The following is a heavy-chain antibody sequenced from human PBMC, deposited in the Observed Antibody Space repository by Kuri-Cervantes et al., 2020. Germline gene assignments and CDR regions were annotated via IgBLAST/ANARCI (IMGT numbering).Heavy chain of an antibody. CDR1: GFTFSSYW. CDR2: IKQDGSEK. V-gene: IGHV3-7*01. D-gene: IGHD2-2*01. CDR3: ARSGVPADGMDV. Sequence: GESLKISCAAPGFTFSSYWMHWVRQAPGKGLEWVANIKQDGSEKYYVDSVKGRFTISRDNAKNSLYLQMNSLRAEDTAVYYCARSGVPADGMDVWGQGTTVTVSS. J-gene: IGHJ6*02.